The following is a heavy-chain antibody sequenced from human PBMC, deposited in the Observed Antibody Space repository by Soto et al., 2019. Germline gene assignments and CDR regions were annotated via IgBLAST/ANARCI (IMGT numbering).Heavy chain of an antibody. Sequence: GGSLRLSCAASGFTFSSYGMHWVRQAPGKGLEWVAVIWYDGSNKYYADSVKGRFTISRDNSKNTLYLQMNSLRAEDTAVYYCARDRSRVYFDYWGQGTLVTVSS. CDR1: GFTFSSYG. CDR3: ARDRSRVYFDY. CDR2: IWYDGSNK. V-gene: IGHV3-33*01. J-gene: IGHJ4*02.